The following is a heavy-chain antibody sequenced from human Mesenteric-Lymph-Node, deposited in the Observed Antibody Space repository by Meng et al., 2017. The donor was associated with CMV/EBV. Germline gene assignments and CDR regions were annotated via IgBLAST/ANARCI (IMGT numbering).Heavy chain of an antibody. V-gene: IGHV4-61*01. D-gene: IGHD2-2*01. CDR2: IYYSGGT. CDR1: GGSVSRGSYN. CDR3: ARHQPGFGMDV. J-gene: IGHJ6*02. Sequence: SETLSLTCTVSGGSVSRGSYNWSWIRQSPGKGLEWIGYIYYSGGTNHNPSLKSRVAMSIDTSRNQFSLNMRSVTAADTGVYYCARHQPGFGMDVWGQGTTVTVSS.